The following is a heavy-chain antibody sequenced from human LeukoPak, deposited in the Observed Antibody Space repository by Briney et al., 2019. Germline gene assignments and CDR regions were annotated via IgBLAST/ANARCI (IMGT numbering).Heavy chain of an antibody. D-gene: IGHD5-18*01. CDR1: GGTFSSYA. Sequence: GASVKVSCKASGGTFSSYAISWVRQAPGQGLEWMGGIIPIFGTANYAQKFQGRVTITADESTSTAYMELSSLRSEDTAVYYCASAVGIQPWLWTRDYWGQGTLVTVSS. CDR3: ASAVGIQPWLWTRDY. J-gene: IGHJ4*02. CDR2: IIPIFGTA. V-gene: IGHV1-69*13.